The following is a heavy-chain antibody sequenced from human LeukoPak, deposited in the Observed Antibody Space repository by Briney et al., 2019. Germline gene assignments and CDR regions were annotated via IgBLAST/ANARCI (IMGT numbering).Heavy chain of an antibody. CDR2: IYHSGST. J-gene: IGHJ4*02. Sequence: PSGTLSLTCAVSGGSISSSNWWSWVRQPPGKGLEWIGEIYHSGSTNYNPSLKSRVTISVDKSKNQFSLKLSSVTAADTAVYYCARDVRAAAGTFDYWGQGTLVTVSS. CDR1: GGSISSSNW. CDR3: ARDVRAAAGTFDY. D-gene: IGHD6-13*01. V-gene: IGHV4-4*02.